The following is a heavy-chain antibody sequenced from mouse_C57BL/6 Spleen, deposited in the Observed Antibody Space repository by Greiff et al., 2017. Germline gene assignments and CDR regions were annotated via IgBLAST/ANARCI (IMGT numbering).Heavy chain of an antibody. CDR3: NKPFYFDH. V-gene: IGHV1-83*01. Sequence: VQLQQSGPELVKPGASVKMSCKASGYTFTDYYMHWVKQKPGKGLEWIGEIYPGSGNTYYNEKFKGKATLTADTSSSTAYMQLSSLTSEDSAVYFCANKPFYFDHWGQGTTLTVSS. J-gene: IGHJ2*01. CDR1: YTFTDYYM. CDR2: YPGSGNTY.